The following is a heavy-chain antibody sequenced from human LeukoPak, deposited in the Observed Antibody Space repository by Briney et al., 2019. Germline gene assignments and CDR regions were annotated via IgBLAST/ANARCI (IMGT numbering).Heavy chain of an antibody. J-gene: IGHJ5*02. V-gene: IGHV4-39*01. Sequence: ETLSLTCTVSGGSISSSGYYWGWIRQPPGKGLEWIASIYYSGSTYYNPSLKSRVTISVDTSKNQLSLKLSSLTAADTAVYYCARHGYSGSYYGLSWFDPWGQGTLVTVSS. CDR1: GGSISSSGYY. CDR3: ARHGYSGSYYGLSWFDP. D-gene: IGHD1-26*01. CDR2: IYYSGST.